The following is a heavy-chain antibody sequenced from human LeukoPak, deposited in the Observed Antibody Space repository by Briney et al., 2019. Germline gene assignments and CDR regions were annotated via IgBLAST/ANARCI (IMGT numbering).Heavy chain of an antibody. J-gene: IGHJ4*02. CDR2: ISSSSSSYI. D-gene: IGHD3-16*01. V-gene: IGHV3-21*01. CDR1: GFTFSSYS. CDR3: ARDVTLGNFDY. Sequence: GGSLRLSCAASGFTFSSYSMNWVRQAPGKGLEWVSSISSSSSSYIYYADSVKGRFTISRDNAKNSLYLQMNSLRAEDTAVYYCARDVTLGNFDYWGQGILVIVSS.